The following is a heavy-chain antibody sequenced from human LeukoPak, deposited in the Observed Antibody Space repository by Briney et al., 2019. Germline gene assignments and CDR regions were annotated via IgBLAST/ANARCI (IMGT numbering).Heavy chain of an antibody. CDR2: IKQDGSEK. J-gene: IGHJ4*02. D-gene: IGHD5-24*01. CDR3: ASEPRWQSTDY. V-gene: IGHV3-7*03. Sequence: GGSLRLSCAASGFTLSSYRMSWVRQAPGKGLEWVANIKQDGSEKYYVDSVKGRFTISRDNAKNSLYLQMNSLRAEDTAVYYCASEPRWQSTDYWGQGTLVTVSS. CDR1: GFTLSSYR.